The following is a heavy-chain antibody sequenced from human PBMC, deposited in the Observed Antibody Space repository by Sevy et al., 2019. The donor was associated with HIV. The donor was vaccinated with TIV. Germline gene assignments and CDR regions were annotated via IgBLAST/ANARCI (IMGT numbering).Heavy chain of an antibody. J-gene: IGHJ6*02. CDR1: AGSVSSGSSY. CDR2: IYYSGST. D-gene: IGHD3-3*01. Sequence: SETLSLTCTVSAGSVSSGSSYWSWIRQPPGKGLEWIGYIYYSGSTNYNPSLKSRVTISVDTSKNQFSLKLSSVTAADTAVYYCARANYDFWSGYQPYYYYGMDVWGQGTTVTVSS. CDR3: ARANYDFWSGYQPYYYYGMDV. V-gene: IGHV4-61*01.